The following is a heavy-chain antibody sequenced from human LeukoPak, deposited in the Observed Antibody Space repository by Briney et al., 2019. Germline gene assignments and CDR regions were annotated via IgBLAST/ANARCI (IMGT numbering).Heavy chain of an antibody. Sequence: GGSLRLSCAASGFTVSNNYMIWVRQAPGKGPEWVSVIYSGGSTYYADSVKGRFTISRDNSKNTLYLQMNSLRAEDTPVYYCAKDPSDYWGQGTLVTVSS. V-gene: IGHV3-53*01. CDR3: AKDPSDY. J-gene: IGHJ4*02. CDR2: IYSGGST. CDR1: GFTVSNNY.